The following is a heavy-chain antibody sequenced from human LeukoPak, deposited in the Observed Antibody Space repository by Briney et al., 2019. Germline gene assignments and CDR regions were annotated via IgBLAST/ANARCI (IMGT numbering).Heavy chain of an antibody. CDR1: GFTFKTYA. V-gene: IGHV3-23*01. CDR2: IRSSGETT. CDR3: AKEVRESAWFYFDY. D-gene: IGHD3-10*01. J-gene: IGHJ4*02. Sequence: GGSLRLSCAASGFTFKTYAMSWVRQAPGKGLGWVSSIRSSGETTYYADSVKGRFTISRDNSRNTLYLQMDSLRAEDTAVYYCAKEVRESAWFYFDYWGQGTLATVSS.